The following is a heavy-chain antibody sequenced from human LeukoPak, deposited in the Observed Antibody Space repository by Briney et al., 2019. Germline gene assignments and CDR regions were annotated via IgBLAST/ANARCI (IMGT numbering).Heavy chain of an antibody. V-gene: IGHV4-59*01. J-gene: IGHJ1*01. CDR1: GGSISSYY. CDR3: ARGPDYDFWSGYYTEYFQH. Sequence: SETVSLTCTVSGGSISSYYWSWIRQPPGKGLEWIGYIYYSGSTNYNPSPKSRVTISGDTTKNQFSLKLSAVTAADTAVYYCARGPDYDFWSGYYTEYFQHWGQGTLVTVSS. CDR2: IYYSGST. D-gene: IGHD3-3*01.